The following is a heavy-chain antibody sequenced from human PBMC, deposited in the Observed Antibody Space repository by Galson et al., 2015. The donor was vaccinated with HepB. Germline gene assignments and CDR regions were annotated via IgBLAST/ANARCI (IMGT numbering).Heavy chain of an antibody. J-gene: IGHJ3*02. D-gene: IGHD2-2*01. CDR2: INHTGST. CDR3: ARGRPFRYCSSTSCYVRNAFDI. V-gene: IGHV4-34*01. CDR1: GGSFSGYY. Sequence: SLTCAVYGGSFSGYYWSWIRQPPGKGPEWIGEINHTGSTNYNPSLKSRITTSLDTSKNQFTLKLSSVTAADTAVYYCARGRPFRYCSSTSCYVRNAFDIWGQGTMVTVSS.